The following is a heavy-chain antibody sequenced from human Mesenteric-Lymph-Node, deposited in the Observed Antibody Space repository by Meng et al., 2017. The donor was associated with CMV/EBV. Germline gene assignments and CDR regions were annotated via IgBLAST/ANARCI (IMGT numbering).Heavy chain of an antibody. CDR3: AKDGGSYLDYYFDY. J-gene: IGHJ4*02. D-gene: IGHD1-26*01. V-gene: IGHV1-2*02. Sequence: SEYTFSDYYMHWVRQAPGQGLEWMGWINPNTGDTNYEQKFQGRVTMTRDMSINTVYMELTRLRSDDTAVYYCAKDGGSYLDYYFDYWGQGTLVTVSS. CDR2: INPNTGDT. CDR1: EYTFSDYY.